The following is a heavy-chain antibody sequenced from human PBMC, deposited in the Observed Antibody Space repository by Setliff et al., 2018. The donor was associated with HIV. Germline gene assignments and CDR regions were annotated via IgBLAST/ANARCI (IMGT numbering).Heavy chain of an antibody. V-gene: IGHV3-21*01. J-gene: IGHJ4*02. CDR1: GFTFSSYT. D-gene: IGHD4-17*01. CDR3: ARVESYGDYVDY. Sequence: GGSLRLSCAASGFTFSSYTMNWVRQAPGKGLEWVSSISSSSYYIYYADSVKGRLTISRDNSKNTLYLQMNSLRAEDTAVYYCARVESYGDYVDYWGQGALVTVSS. CDR2: ISSSSYYI.